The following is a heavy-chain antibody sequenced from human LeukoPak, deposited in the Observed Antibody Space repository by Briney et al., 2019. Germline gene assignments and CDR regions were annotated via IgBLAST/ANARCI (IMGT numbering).Heavy chain of an antibody. V-gene: IGHV1-46*01. CDR3: TREEGSRTKAFVC. CDR2: INPSNGAT. Sequence: ASVKVSCKASGYTFISYYIHWVRQAPGQGLEWMGIINPSNGATTYAQKFQGRVTVTRDTSTSTVYMELSSLRSEDTAVYYCTREEGSRTKAFVCWGQGTLVIVSS. D-gene: IGHD2-15*01. J-gene: IGHJ4*02. CDR1: GYTFISYY.